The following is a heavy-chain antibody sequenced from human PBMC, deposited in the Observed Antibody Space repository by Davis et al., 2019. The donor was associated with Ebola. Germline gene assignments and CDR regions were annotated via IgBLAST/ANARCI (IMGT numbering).Heavy chain of an antibody. J-gene: IGHJ4*02. CDR2: INHSGST. V-gene: IGHV4-34*01. Sequence: SQTLSLTCAVYGGSFSGYYWSWIRQPPGKGLEWIGEINHSGSTNYNPSLKSRVTISVDTSKNQFSLKLSSVTAADTAVYYCARGDIVVVPAALDYWGQGTLVTVSS. CDR1: GGSFSGYY. CDR3: ARGDIVVVPAALDY. D-gene: IGHD2-2*01.